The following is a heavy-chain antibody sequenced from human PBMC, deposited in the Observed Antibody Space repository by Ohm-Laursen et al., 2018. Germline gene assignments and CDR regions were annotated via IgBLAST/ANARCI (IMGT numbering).Heavy chain of an antibody. V-gene: IGHV1-58*02. CDR2: IVVGSGNT. D-gene: IGHD1-26*01. J-gene: IGHJ4*02. Sequence: ASSVKVSCKASGFTFTSSAMQWVRQARGQRLEWIGWIVVGSGNTNYAQKFQERVTITRDMSTSTAYMELSSLRSEDTAVYYCAAISVVGATTRGDLEYWGQGTLVTVSS. CDR1: GFTFTSSA. CDR3: AAISVVGATTRGDLEY.